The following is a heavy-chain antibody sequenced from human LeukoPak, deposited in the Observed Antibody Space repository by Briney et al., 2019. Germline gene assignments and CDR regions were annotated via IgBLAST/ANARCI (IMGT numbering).Heavy chain of an antibody. CDR1: GYTFTGYY. CDR3: ARAPYSSGWYDLGWFDP. D-gene: IGHD6-19*01. J-gene: IGHJ5*02. Sequence: ASVKVSCKASGYTFTGYYMHWVRQAPGQGLEWMGWINPNSGGTNYAQKFQGRVTMIRDTSISTAYMELSRLRSDDTAVYYCARAPYSSGWYDLGWFDPWGQGTLVTVSS. V-gene: IGHV1-2*02. CDR2: INPNSGGT.